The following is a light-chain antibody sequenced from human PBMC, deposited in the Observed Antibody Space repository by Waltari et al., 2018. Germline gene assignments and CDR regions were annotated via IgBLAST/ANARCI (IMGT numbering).Light chain of an antibody. CDR3: QQYNSAPLT. CDR2: YAS. J-gene: IGKJ4*01. V-gene: IGKV1-16*01. Sequence: IQMTQSPSSLSASVGDTVTITCRASQGISSYLAWYQQEPGKAPKPLIYYASNLESGVPSRFSGSGSGTEFTLTISSLQPEDFATYYCQQYNSAPLTFGGGTKVEIK. CDR1: QGISSY.